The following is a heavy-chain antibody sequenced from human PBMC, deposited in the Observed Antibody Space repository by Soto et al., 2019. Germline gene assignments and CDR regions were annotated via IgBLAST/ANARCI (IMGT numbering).Heavy chain of an antibody. J-gene: IGHJ6*02. CDR1: GYTFTSYY. CDR3: ARASSVRGVMSYYYYYGMDV. V-gene: IGHV1-46*01. Sequence: QVQLVQSGAEVKKPGASVKVSCKASGYTFTSYYMHWVRQAPGQGLEWMGIINPSGGSTSYAQKFQGRVTMTRDTSTSTVYMELSSLRSEDMAVYYCARASSVRGVMSYYYYYGMDVWGQGTTVTVSS. D-gene: IGHD3-10*01. CDR2: INPSGGST.